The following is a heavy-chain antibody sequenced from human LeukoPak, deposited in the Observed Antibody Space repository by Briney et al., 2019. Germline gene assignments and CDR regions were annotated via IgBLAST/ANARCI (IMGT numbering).Heavy chain of an antibody. J-gene: IGHJ3*02. CDR1: GFTFSSYA. CDR2: ISYDGSNK. CDR3: ARLGPDYYDSSGYHSGAFDI. D-gene: IGHD3-22*01. V-gene: IGHV3-30-3*01. Sequence: GGSLRLSCAASGFTFSSYAMHWVRQAPGKGLEWVAVISYDGSNKYYADSVKGRFTISRDNSKNTLYLQMNSLRAEDTAVYYCARLGPDYYDSSGYHSGAFDIWGQGTMVTVSS.